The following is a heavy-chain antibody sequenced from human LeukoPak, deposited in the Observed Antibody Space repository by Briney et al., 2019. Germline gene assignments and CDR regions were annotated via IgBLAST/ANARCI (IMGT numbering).Heavy chain of an antibody. CDR1: GFTFDDYA. D-gene: IGHD2-15*01. J-gene: IGHJ5*02. V-gene: IGHV3-43*02. CDR3: ASFGYCSGGSCGEDWFDP. Sequence: GGSLRLSCAASGFTFDDYAMHWVRQAPGEGLEWVSLISGDGGSTYYADSVKGRFTISRDNSKNSLYLQMNSLRTEDTALYYCASFGYCSGGSCGEDWFDPWGQGTLVTVSS. CDR2: ISGDGGST.